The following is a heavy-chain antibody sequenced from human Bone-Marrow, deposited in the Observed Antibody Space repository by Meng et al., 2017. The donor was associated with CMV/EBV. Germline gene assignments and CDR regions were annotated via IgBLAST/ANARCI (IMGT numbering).Heavy chain of an antibody. V-gene: IGHV1-69*05. CDR1: GGTFSSYA. J-gene: IGHJ4*02. CDR2: IIPIFGTA. CDR3: ARGYGSGSYLHFDY. D-gene: IGHD3-10*01. Sequence: SVKVSCKASGGTFSSYAISWVRQAPGQGLEWMGGIIPIFGTANYAQKFQGRVTITTDESTSTAYMELSSLRSEDTAVYYCARGYGSGSYLHFDYWGQGTLVTVAS.